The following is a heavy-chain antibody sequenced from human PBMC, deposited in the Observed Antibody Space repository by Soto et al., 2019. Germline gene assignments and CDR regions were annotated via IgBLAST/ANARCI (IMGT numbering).Heavy chain of an antibody. CDR3: AREWNDFWRGGMDV. Sequence: GGSLRLSCAASGFTFSSYDMHWVRQATGKGLEWVSAIGTAGDTYYPGSVKGRFTISRENAKNSLYLQMNSLRAEDTAVYYCAREWNDFWRGGMDVWGQGTTVTVS. D-gene: IGHD3-3*01. CDR1: GFTFSSYD. CDR2: IGTAGDT. V-gene: IGHV3-13*01. J-gene: IGHJ6*02.